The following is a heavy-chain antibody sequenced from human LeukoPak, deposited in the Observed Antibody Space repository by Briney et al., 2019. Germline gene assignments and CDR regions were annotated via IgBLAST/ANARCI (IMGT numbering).Heavy chain of an antibody. Sequence: SETLSLTCAVYGGSFSGYYWNWIRQPPGKGLEWIGEINHSGSTNYNPSLKGRVTISVDTSKNQFSLKLSSVTAADTAVYYCATHPRSSYGYDYWGQGTLVTVSS. V-gene: IGHV4-34*01. CDR2: INHSGST. D-gene: IGHD5-18*01. J-gene: IGHJ4*02. CDR3: ATHPRSSYGYDY. CDR1: GGSFSGYY.